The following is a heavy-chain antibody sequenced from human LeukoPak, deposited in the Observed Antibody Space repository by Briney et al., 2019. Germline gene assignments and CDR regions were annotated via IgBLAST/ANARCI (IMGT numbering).Heavy chain of an antibody. V-gene: IGHV4-59*08. J-gene: IGHJ4*02. CDR1: GDSISNYF. CDR3: ARLEGWSYYFDY. CDR2: IYYSGST. D-gene: IGHD2-8*01. Sequence: PSETLSLTCTVSGDSISNYFWSWIRQPPGKGLEWIGYIYYSGSTNYNPSLKSRVTISVDTSKNQFSLKLSSVTAADTAVYYCARLEGWSYYFDYWGQGTLVTVSS.